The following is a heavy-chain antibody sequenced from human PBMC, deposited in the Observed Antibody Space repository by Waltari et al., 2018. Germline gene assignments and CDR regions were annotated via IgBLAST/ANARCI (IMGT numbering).Heavy chain of an antibody. CDR3: ARGAYYDSWGAFSRGLDY. J-gene: IGHJ4*02. V-gene: IGHV4-38-2*02. CDR1: GYSVSSTYY. CDR2: IYHSGTT. D-gene: IGHD3-3*01. Sequence: QVQLQESGPGLVKPSETLSLTCSVSGYSVSSTYYWGWIRQPPGKGLEWIGSIYHSGTTYYNPSLKSRVTISVDTSKNQFSLKLTSVTATDTAVYYCARGAYYDSWGAFSRGLDYWGQGALVTVSS.